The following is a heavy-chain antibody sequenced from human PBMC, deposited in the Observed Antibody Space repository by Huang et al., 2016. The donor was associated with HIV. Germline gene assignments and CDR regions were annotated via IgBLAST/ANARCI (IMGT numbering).Heavy chain of an antibody. Sequence: QIQLMQSGPELKQPGASVKVSCKASGYTFTSCGITWVRQAPGQGPEWMGWISPSSGDTQYAQKFQGRVTWTTDTSTTIAYMELRSLRSDDTAKYYCARDPKYHRIGYYRQRRGIDIWGQGTMVIVSS. CDR1: GYTFTSCG. V-gene: IGHV1-18*01. D-gene: IGHD3-22*01. CDR2: ISPSSGDT. J-gene: IGHJ3*02. CDR3: ARDPKYHRIGYYRQRRGIDI.